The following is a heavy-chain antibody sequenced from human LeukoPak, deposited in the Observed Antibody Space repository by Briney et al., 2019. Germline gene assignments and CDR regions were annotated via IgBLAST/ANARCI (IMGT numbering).Heavy chain of an antibody. CDR1: GASISSSSYY. D-gene: IGHD6-13*01. V-gene: IGHV4-39*01. CDR3: ARRVSFYYYYYYGMDV. CDR2: IYHSGST. Sequence: SETLSLTCTVSGASISSSSYYWGWIRQPPGKGLEWIGSIYHSGSTYYNPSLKSRVTISVDTSKNQFSLKLSSVTAADTAVYYCARRVSFYYYYYYGMDVWGQGTTVTVSS. J-gene: IGHJ6*02.